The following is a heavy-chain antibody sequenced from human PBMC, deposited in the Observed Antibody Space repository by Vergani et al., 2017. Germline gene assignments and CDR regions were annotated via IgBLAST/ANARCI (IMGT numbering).Heavy chain of an antibody. CDR2: IRHDGIT. V-gene: IGHV4-34*01. CDR1: GGSFNDYW. Sequence: QAQLQQWGAGLLKPSETLSLTCAIYGGSFNDYWWTLIRQPPGKGLEWIGEIRHDGITHYSPSLKSRVTISIDTSTHQFSLNLRYVTAADTAVYYCAREGDCTNGVCFTRFDGWGQGALVTVSS. CDR3: AREGDCTNGVCFTRFDG. J-gene: IGHJ4*02. D-gene: IGHD2-8*01.